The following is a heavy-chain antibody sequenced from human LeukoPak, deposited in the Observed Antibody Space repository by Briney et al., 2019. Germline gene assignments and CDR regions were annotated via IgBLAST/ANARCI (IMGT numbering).Heavy chain of an antibody. CDR1: GYTFTSYG. D-gene: IGHD2-2*01. Sequence: ASVKVSCKASGYTFTSYGISWVRQAPGQGIEWMGWISAYNGNTNYAQKLQGRVTMTTDTSTSTAYMELRSLRSDDTAVYYCARDWGGIVVVPAAILVARPFDYWGQGTLVTVSS. J-gene: IGHJ4*02. CDR3: ARDWGGIVVVPAAILVARPFDY. V-gene: IGHV1-18*01. CDR2: ISAYNGNT.